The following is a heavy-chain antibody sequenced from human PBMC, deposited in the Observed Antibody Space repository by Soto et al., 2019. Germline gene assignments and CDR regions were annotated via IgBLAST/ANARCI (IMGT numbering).Heavy chain of an antibody. V-gene: IGHV5-51*01. CDR1: GYSFTSYW. J-gene: IGHJ6*03. CDR2: IYPGDSDT. Sequence: GESLKISCKGSGYSFTSYWIGWVRQMPGKGLEWMGIIYPGDSDTRYSPSFQGQVTISADKSIRTAYLQWSSLKASDTAMYYCARVRRGYCSSTSCYALTDYYYYYMDVWGKGTTVTVSS. D-gene: IGHD2-2*01. CDR3: ARVRRGYCSSTSCYALTDYYYYYMDV.